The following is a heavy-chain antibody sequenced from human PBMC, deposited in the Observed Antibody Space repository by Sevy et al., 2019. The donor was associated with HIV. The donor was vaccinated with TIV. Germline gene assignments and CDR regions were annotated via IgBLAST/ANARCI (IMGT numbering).Heavy chain of an antibody. CDR2: IYWDDDK. CDR1: GFSLSSSGVS. CDR3: TYTVSELRNCSGGTCYYSDH. J-gene: IGHJ4*02. D-gene: IGHD2-15*01. Sequence: SGPTLVNPTQTLTLTCTFSGFSLSSSGVSVGWTRQPPGKAPEWLALIYWDDDKRYSPSLESRLTITKDTSKNQVVLTMTNMDPVDTATYHCTYTVSELRNCSGGTCYYSDHWGQGTLVTASS. V-gene: IGHV2-5*02.